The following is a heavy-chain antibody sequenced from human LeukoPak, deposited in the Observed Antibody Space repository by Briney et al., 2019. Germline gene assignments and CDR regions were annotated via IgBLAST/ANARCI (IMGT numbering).Heavy chain of an antibody. CDR2: IIPIFGTA. D-gene: IGHD6-19*01. V-gene: IGHV1-69*01. J-gene: IGHJ4*02. CDR3: ARRAVAGTAVGDY. Sequence: GASVKVSCTASGGTFSSYAISWVRQAPGQGLEWMGGIIPIFGTANCAQKFQGRVTITADESTSTAYMELSSLRSEDTAVYYCARRAVAGTAVGDYWGQGTLVTVSS. CDR1: GGTFSSYA.